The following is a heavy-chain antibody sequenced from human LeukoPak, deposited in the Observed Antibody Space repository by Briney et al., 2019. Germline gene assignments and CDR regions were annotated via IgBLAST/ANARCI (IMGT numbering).Heavy chain of an antibody. J-gene: IGHJ4*02. V-gene: IGHV1-69*13. Sequence: ASVKVSCKASGGTFSSYAISWVRQAPGQGLEWMGGIIPIFGTANYAQKFQGRVTITADESTSTAYMELSSLRSEDTAVYYCARGPEQLEQSYYFDYWGQGTLVTVSS. D-gene: IGHD1-1*01. CDR1: GGTFSSYA. CDR2: IIPIFGTA. CDR3: ARGPEQLEQSYYFDY.